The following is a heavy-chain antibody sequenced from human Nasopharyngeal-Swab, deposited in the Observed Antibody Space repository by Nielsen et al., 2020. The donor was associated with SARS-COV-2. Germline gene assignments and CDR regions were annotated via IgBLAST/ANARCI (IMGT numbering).Heavy chain of an antibody. Sequence: GGSLRLSCAASGFTFSSYSMNWVRQAPGKGLEWVSSISSSNSYIYYADSVKGRFAISRDNAKNSLYLQMNSLRAEDTAVYYCARGRSSSGYYYYYGMDVWGQGTTVTVSS. V-gene: IGHV3-21*01. CDR2: ISSSNSYI. J-gene: IGHJ6*02. CDR3: ARGRSSSGYYYYYGMDV. D-gene: IGHD3-22*01. CDR1: GFTFSSYS.